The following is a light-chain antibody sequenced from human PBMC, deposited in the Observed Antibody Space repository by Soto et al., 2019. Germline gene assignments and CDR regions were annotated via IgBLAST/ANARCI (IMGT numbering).Light chain of an antibody. V-gene: IGKV1-5*03. Sequence: DIQMTQSPSTLSGSVGDRVTITCRASQTISSWLAWYQQKPGKAPKLLIYKASTLKSGVPSRFSGSGSGTEFTLTISSLQPDDFAIYYCQQYNNWLMLSLGGGTKVDIK. CDR1: QTISSW. CDR2: KAS. J-gene: IGKJ4*01. CDR3: QQYNNWLMLS.